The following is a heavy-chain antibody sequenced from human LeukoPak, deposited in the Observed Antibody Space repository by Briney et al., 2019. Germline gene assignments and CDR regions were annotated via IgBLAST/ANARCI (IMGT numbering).Heavy chain of an antibody. J-gene: IGHJ4*02. Sequence: ASVKVSCEASGYTFTNHGITWVRQAPGQGLEWMGWISAHDGNTNYAQKFQGRVTITADESSNTASLDLSSLTSEDTAVYYCATDPNPYSSTSGYFDFWGQGTLVTVSS. CDR3: ATDPNPYSSTSGYFDF. CDR1: GYTFTNHG. V-gene: IGHV1-18*01. D-gene: IGHD6-6*01. CDR2: ISAHDGNT.